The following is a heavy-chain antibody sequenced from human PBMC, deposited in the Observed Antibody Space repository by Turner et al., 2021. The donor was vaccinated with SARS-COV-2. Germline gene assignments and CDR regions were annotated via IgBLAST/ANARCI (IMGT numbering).Heavy chain of an antibody. CDR1: GGTFSSYA. V-gene: IGHV1-69*10. Sequence: QVQLVPSGAAVKKPGSSVKVSCQASGGTFSSYAISWVRQAPGQGLEWIGGIIPSLGIANYAQKCQGRVTMTADKSTSTAYRELSSLISEDTAVYYCAVIEAYDSSGYYSDYWGQGTLVTVSS. CDR2: IIPSLGIA. CDR3: AVIEAYDSSGYYSDY. J-gene: IGHJ4*02. D-gene: IGHD3-22*01.